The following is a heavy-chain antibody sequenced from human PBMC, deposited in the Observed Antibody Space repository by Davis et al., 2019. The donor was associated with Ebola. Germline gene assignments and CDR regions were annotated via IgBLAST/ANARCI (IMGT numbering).Heavy chain of an antibody. CDR2: IKGDESST. J-gene: IGHJ6*01. CDR1: GFTFSTYW. D-gene: IGHD2-8*01. CDR3: ARGGVLAPYHAYGMDV. Sequence: HTGGSLRLSCAASGFTFSTYWMHWVRQVPGKGPVWVSRIKGDESSTSYADSVKGRFTISRDNAKNTLYLQMNSLTVEDTAVYYCARGGVLAPYHAYGMDVWGQGTTVTVSS. V-gene: IGHV3-74*01.